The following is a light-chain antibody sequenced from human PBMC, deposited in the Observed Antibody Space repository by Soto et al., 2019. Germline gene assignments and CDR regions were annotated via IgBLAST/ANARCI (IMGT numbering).Light chain of an antibody. CDR1: QSVSSSL. CDR2: GAS. J-gene: IGKJ5*01. Sequence: EIVLTQSPGTLSLSPGERATLSCRASQSVSSSLLAWYQQKPGQAPRLLIYGASSRATGIPDRFSGSGSGTDFTLTINRLEPEDFAVYYCQQYASSLITFGQGTRLEIK. V-gene: IGKV3-20*01. CDR3: QQYASSLIT.